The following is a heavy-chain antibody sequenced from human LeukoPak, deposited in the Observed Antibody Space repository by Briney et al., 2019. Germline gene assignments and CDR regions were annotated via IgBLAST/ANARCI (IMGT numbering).Heavy chain of an antibody. CDR2: IIPIFGTA. V-gene: IGHV1-69*13. CDR3: ARGVRELRYFDWLFN. CDR1: GGTFSSYA. J-gene: IGHJ4*02. D-gene: IGHD3-9*01. Sequence: SVKVSCKASGGTFSSYAISWVRQAPGQGLEWMGGIIPIFGTANYAQKFQGRVTITADESTSTAHMELSSLRSEDTAVYYCARGVRELRYFDWLFNWGQGTLVTVSS.